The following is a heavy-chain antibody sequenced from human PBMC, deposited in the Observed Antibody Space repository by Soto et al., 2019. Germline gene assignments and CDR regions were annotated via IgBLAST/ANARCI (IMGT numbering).Heavy chain of an antibody. J-gene: IGHJ4*02. CDR1: GFTFSSHA. D-gene: IGHD3-10*01. CDR2: ISFDGTNK. V-gene: IGHV3-30-3*01. Sequence: GSLRLSCAATGFTFSSHAMNWVRQAPGKGLEWVSVISFDGTNKYYAESVRGRYTISRDNSKNVLYLDMNSLRPDDTAIYYCARAHGPYCDSSYYGLARNYFDYWGQGALVTVSS. CDR3: ARAHGPYCDSSYYGLARNYFDY.